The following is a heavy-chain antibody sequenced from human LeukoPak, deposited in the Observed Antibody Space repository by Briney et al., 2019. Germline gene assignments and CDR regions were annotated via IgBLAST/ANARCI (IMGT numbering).Heavy chain of an antibody. CDR2: FDPEDGET. D-gene: IGHD5-24*01. CDR1: GYTLTELS. CDR3: ATPRDGYNQFDY. Sequence: ASVKVSCKVSGYTLTELSMHWVRQAPGKGLECMGGFDPEDGETIYAQKFQGRVTMTEDTSTDTAYMELSSLRSEDTAVYYCATPRDGYNQFDYWGQGTLVTVSS. V-gene: IGHV1-24*01. J-gene: IGHJ4*02.